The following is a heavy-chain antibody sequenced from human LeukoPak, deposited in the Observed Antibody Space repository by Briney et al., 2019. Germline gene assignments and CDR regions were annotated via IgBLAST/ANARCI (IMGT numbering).Heavy chain of an antibody. D-gene: IGHD3-16*01. V-gene: IGHV3-48*04. J-gene: IGHJ6*03. CDR1: GFTFSTYS. CDR2: ISGSSGTI. CDR3: ARRSEFGVLYYMDV. Sequence: GGSLRLSCAASGFTFSTYSMNWVRQAPGKGLEWVSYISGSSGTIYYADSVKGRFTISRDNAKTSLYLQMNSLRAGDTAIYYCARRSEFGVLYYMDVWGKGTTVPVSS.